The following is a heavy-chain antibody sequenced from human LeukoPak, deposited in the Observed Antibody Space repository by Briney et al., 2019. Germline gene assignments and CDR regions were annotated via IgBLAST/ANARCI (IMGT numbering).Heavy chain of an antibody. Sequence: SETLFLTCSVSGGSISELNYYWGWIRQPPGKGLEWIGNIYYSGSTYNNPSLESRVVISVDTSRNQFSLKLTSVTATDTAVYYCARQGVVGATGFDFWGQGILVTVSS. D-gene: IGHD1-26*01. CDR2: IYYSGST. J-gene: IGHJ4*02. CDR3: ARQGVVGATGFDF. V-gene: IGHV4-39*01. CDR1: GGSISELNYY.